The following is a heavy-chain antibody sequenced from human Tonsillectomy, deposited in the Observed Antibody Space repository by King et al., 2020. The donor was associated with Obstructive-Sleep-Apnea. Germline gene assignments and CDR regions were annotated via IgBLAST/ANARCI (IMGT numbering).Heavy chain of an antibody. CDR1: GFTFSNYA. CDR2: INTGGGTT. V-gene: IGHV3-23*04. CDR3: AKRVDTAMVFDY. D-gene: IGHD5-18*01. J-gene: IGHJ4*02. Sequence: VQLVESGGGLVQPGGSLRLSCAASGFTFSNYAMSWVRQAPGKVLEWVSAINTGGGTTYYADSVKGRFTSARDNSKNTLYLQINRLRAEDTAVYYCAKRVDTAMVFDYWGQGTLVTVSS.